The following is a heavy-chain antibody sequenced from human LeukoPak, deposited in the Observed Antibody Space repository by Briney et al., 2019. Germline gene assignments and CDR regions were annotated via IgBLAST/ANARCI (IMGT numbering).Heavy chain of an antibody. D-gene: IGHD3-10*01. CDR3: ARDRQFPSYYYGSGSYYNWFDP. CDR1: GGSISSGGYY. V-gene: IGHV4-31*03. J-gene: IGHJ5*02. Sequence: SETLSLTCTVSGGSISSGGYYWSWIRQHPGKGLEWIGYIYYSGSTYYNPSLEGRVTISVDTSKNQFSLKLSSVTAADTAVYYCARDRQFPSYYYGSGSYYNWFDPWGQGTLVTVSS. CDR2: IYYSGST.